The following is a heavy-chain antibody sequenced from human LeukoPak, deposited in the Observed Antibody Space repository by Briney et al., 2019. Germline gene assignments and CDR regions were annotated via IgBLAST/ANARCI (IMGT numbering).Heavy chain of an antibody. D-gene: IGHD3-9*01. V-gene: IGHV4-61*02. CDR3: ARDGYYDILTGYYYYYMDV. CDR1: GGSISSGSYY. J-gene: IGHJ6*03. CDR2: IYTSGST. Sequence: SETLSLTCTVSGGSISSGSYYWSWIRQPGGKGLEWIGRIYTSGSTNYNPSLKSRVTISVDTSKNQFSLKLSSVTAADTAVYYCARDGYYDILTGYYYYYMDVWGKGTTVTVSS.